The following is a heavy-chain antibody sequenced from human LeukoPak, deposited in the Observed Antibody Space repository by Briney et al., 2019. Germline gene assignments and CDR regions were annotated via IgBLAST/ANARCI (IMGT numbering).Heavy chain of an antibody. V-gene: IGHV5-51*01. CDR1: GYSFTSYW. CDR3: ARHVTGSGYLIDY. CDR2: THPGDSDT. J-gene: IGHJ4*02. Sequence: GESLKISCKGSGYSFTSYWIGWVRQMPGKGLEWMGITHPGDSDTRYSPSFQGQVTISADKSISTAYLQWSTLKASDTAMYYCARHVTGSGYLIDYWGQGTLVTVSS. D-gene: IGHD3-22*01.